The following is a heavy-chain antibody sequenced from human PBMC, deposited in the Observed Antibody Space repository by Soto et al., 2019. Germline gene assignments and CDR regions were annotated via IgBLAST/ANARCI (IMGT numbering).Heavy chain of an antibody. Sequence: GGSLRLSCAASGFTFSSYTMNWVRQAPGKGLEWVSTISTTGNYINYADSVKGRFTVSRDNAKNLLYLHLNRLRADDTGVYYCAIPRARAAWGQGTLVTVSS. V-gene: IGHV3-21*06. CDR1: GFTFSSYT. J-gene: IGHJ5*02. CDR2: ISTTGNYI. CDR3: AIPRARAA.